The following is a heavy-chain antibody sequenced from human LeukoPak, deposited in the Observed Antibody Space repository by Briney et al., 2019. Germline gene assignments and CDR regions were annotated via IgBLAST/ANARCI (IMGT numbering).Heavy chain of an antibody. CDR3: ARGKVKSPFYFDY. J-gene: IGHJ4*02. CDR2: IWYDGSNK. D-gene: IGHD3-10*01. V-gene: IGHV3-33*01. CDR1: GFTFSNYG. Sequence: PGGSLRLSCAASGFTFSNYGMHWVRQAPGKGLEWVAIIWYDGSNKYYADSVKGRFTISRDNSKNTLYLQMNRLRAEDKAVYYCARGKVKSPFYFDYWGQGTLVTVSS.